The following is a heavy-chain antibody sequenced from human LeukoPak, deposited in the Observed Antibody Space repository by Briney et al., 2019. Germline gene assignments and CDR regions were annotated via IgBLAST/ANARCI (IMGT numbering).Heavy chain of an antibody. V-gene: IGHV3-30*18. J-gene: IGHJ4*02. D-gene: IGHD2-2*01. CDR1: GFTFNNYG. CDR3: AKGPLRGTAAAIDY. CDR2: ISYDGRNK. Sequence: GKSLRLSCAASGFTFNNYGMHWVRQAPGKGLNWGPVISYDGRNKHYPDSVKGRFTISRDISTDTLWLQMDSLRTEDTAVYYCAKGPLRGTAAAIDYWGQGTLVTVSS.